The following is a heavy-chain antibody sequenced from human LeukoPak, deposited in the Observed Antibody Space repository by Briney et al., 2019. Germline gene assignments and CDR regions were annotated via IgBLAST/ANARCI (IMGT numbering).Heavy chain of an antibody. CDR1: GFTFNDYY. V-gene: IGHV3-11*01. CDR3: ATDGAGFDT. CDR2: INIGGTNT. J-gene: IGHJ5*02. Sequence: GGSLRLSCAASGFTFNDYYMSWIRQAPGKGLEWLSYINIGGTNTHYADSVKGRFTISRYNAKKSLYLEMNNLRAEDTAVHYCATDGAGFDTWGQGVLVTVSS.